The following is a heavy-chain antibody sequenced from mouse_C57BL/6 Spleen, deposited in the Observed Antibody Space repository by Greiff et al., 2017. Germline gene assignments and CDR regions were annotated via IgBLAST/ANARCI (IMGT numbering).Heavy chain of an antibody. V-gene: IGHV1-53*01. CDR2: INPSNGGT. D-gene: IGHD1-1*01. CDR1: GYTFTSYW. J-gene: IGHJ2*01. Sequence: QVQLQQPGTELVKPGASVKLSCKASGYTFTSYWMHWVKQRPGQGLEWIGNINPSNGGTNYNEKFKSKATLTVDKSSSTAYMQLSSLTSEDSSVYYCARSRGTVVYFDCWGQGTTLTVSS. CDR3: ARSRGTVVYFDC.